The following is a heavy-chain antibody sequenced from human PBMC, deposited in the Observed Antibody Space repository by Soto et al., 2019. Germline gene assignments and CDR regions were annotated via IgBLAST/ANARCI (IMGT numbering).Heavy chain of an antibody. J-gene: IGHJ4*02. V-gene: IGHV3-23*01. CDR2: ISGNGGTT. D-gene: IGHD3-3*01. CDR3: AKGREHTMFGVDTLFDY. Sequence: EVQLLESGGGLVQPGGSLRLSCAASGFRFGSYAMSWVRQAPGKGLEWVSVISGNGGTTYYADSAKGRFTISRDNSESMLYLQMNSLRPEDTAIYYCAKGREHTMFGVDTLFDYWGQGTLLTVSS. CDR1: GFRFGSYA.